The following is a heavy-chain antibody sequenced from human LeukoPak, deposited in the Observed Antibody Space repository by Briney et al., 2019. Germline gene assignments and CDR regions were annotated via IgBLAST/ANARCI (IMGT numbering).Heavy chain of an antibody. V-gene: IGHV3-9*03. D-gene: IGHD5-18*01. J-gene: IGHJ5*02. CDR2: ISWNSGSI. CDR1: GFTVSSNY. CDR3: AKGIGYSYGGNWFDP. Sequence: GGSLRLSCAASGFTVSSNYMNWVRQAPGKGLEWVSGISWNSGSIGYADSVKGRFTISRDDAKNSLYLQMNSLRAEDMALYYCAKGIGYSYGGNWFDPWGQGTLVTVSS.